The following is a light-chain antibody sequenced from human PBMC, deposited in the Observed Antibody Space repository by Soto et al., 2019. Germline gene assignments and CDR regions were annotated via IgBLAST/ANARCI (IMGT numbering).Light chain of an antibody. V-gene: IGKV1-39*01. CDR1: QSISTY. CDR3: QQSYSIPLT. J-gene: IGKJ5*01. CDR2: AAS. Sequence: DIQMTQSPSSLSASVGDRVTITCRASQSISTYLNWYQQKPGKAPKLLIYAASSLQSGVPSRFSASGSGTDFTLTISSLQPEDFATYYCQQSYSIPLTFGQGTRLEIK.